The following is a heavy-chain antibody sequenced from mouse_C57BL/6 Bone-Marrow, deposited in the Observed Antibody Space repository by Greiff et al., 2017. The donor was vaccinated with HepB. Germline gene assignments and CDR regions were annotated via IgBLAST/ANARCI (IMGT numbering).Heavy chain of an antibody. V-gene: IGHV1-55*01. CDR3: ALAIYYEYGRDYFDY. D-gene: IGHD2-4*01. CDR1: GYTFTSYW. J-gene: IGHJ2*01. CDR2: IYPGSGST. Sequence: QVQLQQPGAELVKPGASVKMSCKASGYTFTSYWITWVKQRPGQGLEWIGDIYPGSGSTNYNEKFKSKATLTVDTSSSTAYMQLSSLTSEDSAVYCCALAIYYEYGRDYFDYWGQGTTLTVSS.